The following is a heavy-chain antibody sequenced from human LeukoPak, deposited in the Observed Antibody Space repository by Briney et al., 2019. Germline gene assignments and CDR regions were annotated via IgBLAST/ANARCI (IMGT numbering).Heavy chain of an antibody. V-gene: IGHV4-59*01. CDR3: ARETMLAGFASGLGFNY. CDR1: GDSINSDY. Sequence: SETLSLTCTVSGDSINSDYWSWIRQPPGKGLEWIGYIYYSGRTNYNPSLKSRVTISLDTSKTQFSLNLTSVTAADTATYYCARETMLAGFASGLGFNYWGQGILVIVSS. CDR2: IYYSGRT. D-gene: IGHD6-19*01. J-gene: IGHJ4*02.